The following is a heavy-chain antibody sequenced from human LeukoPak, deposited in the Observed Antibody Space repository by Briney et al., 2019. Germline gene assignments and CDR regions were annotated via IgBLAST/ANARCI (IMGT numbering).Heavy chain of an antibody. CDR2: IYYSGST. CDR1: GGSISSYY. CDR3: ARVLYSSSKQYYFDY. V-gene: IGHV4-59*01. D-gene: IGHD6-6*01. J-gene: IGHJ4*02. Sequence: SETLSLTCTVSGGSISSYYWSWIRQPPGKGLEWIGYIYYSGSTTYNPSLKSRVTISVDTSKNHLSLKLSSVTVGDTAADYCARVLYSSSKQYYFDYWGQGTLVTVSS.